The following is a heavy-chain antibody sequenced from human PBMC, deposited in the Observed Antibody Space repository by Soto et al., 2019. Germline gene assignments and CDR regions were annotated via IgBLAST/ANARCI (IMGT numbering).Heavy chain of an antibody. V-gene: IGHV1-69*02. J-gene: IGHJ5*02. CDR2: IIPILGIA. Sequence: GASVKVSCTASGGTFSSYTISWVRQAPGQGLEWMGRIIPILGIANYAQKFQGRVTITADKSTSTAYMALSSLRSEDTAAYYCARPPPQGRNCFDPGAQGTLVTFSS. CDR1: GGTFSSYT. CDR3: ARPPPQGRNCFDP.